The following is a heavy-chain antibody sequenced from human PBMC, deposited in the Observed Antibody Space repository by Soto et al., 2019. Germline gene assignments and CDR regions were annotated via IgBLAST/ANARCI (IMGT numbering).Heavy chain of an antibody. CDR1: GFTFSMYW. CDR3: TRGPRSTSTGTGAF. Sequence: GGSLRLSCAASGFTFSMYWMHWVRQVPGKGPEWVSRINDDGISTNYADSVKGRFTISRDNAKNTLYLQMNALGVEDTAVYYCTRGPRSTSTGTGAFWGQGTLVTVSS. D-gene: IGHD1-1*01. J-gene: IGHJ4*02. V-gene: IGHV3-74*01. CDR2: INDDGIST.